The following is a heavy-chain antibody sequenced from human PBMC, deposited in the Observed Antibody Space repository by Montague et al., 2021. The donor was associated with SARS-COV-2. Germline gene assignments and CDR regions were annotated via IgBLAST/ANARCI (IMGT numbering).Heavy chain of an antibody. Sequence: SETLSLTCTVSGGSINDYYWTWVRQPAGEGLEWIVRIYSSGSANYNPFLESRVTMSLDTSKNQFSLNVNSVTAADTAVYYCARVLPDPVRTQYAFDIWGQGTLVTVSS. V-gene: IGHV4-4*07. CDR3: ARVLPDPVRTQYAFDI. J-gene: IGHJ3*02. CDR2: IYSSGSA. CDR1: GGSINDYY.